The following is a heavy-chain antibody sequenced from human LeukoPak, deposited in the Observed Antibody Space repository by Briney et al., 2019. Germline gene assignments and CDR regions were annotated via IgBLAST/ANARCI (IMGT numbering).Heavy chain of an antibody. Sequence: PSRTLSLTCTVSGGSISSGGYYWSWIRQHPGKGLEWIGYIYYSGSTYYNPSLKSRVTISVDTSKNQFSLKLSSVTAADTAVYYCARARRGNPNLPFDYWGQGTLVTVSS. J-gene: IGHJ4*02. CDR3: ARARRGNPNLPFDY. V-gene: IGHV4-31*03. CDR1: GGSISSGGYY. D-gene: IGHD4-4*01. CDR2: IYYSGST.